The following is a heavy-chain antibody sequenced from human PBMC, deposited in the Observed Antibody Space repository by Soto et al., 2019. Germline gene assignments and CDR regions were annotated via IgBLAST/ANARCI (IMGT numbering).Heavy chain of an antibody. CDR1: GFSLSTSGMR. Sequence: GPTLVNPTQTLTLTCTFSGFSLSTSGMRVSWIRQPPGKALEWLARIDWDDDKFYSTSLKTRLTISKDTSKNQVVLTMTNMEPVDTATYYCARMSDGEHFAYWGQGTLVIVSS. V-gene: IGHV2-70*04. D-gene: IGHD4-17*01. J-gene: IGHJ4*02. CDR3: ARMSDGEHFAY. CDR2: IDWDDDK.